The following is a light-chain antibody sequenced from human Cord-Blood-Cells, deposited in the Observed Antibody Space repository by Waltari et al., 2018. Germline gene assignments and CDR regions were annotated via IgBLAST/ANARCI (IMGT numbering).Light chain of an antibody. J-gene: IGLJ3*02. CDR3: SSYTSSSTWV. CDR2: DVS. V-gene: IGLV2-14*01. CDR1: SSDVGGYNY. Sequence: QSALTHPASVSGSPGQSITSPCTGTSSDVGGYNYVSWYQQHPGKAPKLMIYDVSNRPSGVSNRFSGSKSGNTASLTISGLQAEDEADYYCSSYTSSSTWVFGGGTKLTVL.